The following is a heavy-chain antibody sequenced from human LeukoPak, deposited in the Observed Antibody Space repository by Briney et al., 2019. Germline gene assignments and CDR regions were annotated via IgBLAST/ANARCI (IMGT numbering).Heavy chain of an antibody. J-gene: IGHJ4*02. CDR3: ARVSHCSGGSCYFDPADY. Sequence: ASVKVSCKASGGTFSNCAIYWVRQAPGQGLEWMGWINPNSGGTNYAQKFQGRVTMTRDTSISTAYMELSRLRSDDTAVYYCARVSHCSGGSCYFDPADYWGQGTLVTVSS. D-gene: IGHD2-15*01. V-gene: IGHV1-2*02. CDR2: INPNSGGT. CDR1: GGTFSNCA.